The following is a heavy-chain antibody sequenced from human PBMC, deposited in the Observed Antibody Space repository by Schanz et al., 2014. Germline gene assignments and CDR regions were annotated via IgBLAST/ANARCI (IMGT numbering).Heavy chain of an antibody. V-gene: IGHV3-23*03. CDR3: AKDLYNYGIFDS. Sequence: EVQLVESGGGLVQPGGSLRLSCAASGFGFDDYAMSWVRQAPGKGLEWVSIIYSGVSTYYADSVKGRFTISRDNSRKTLYLQMNSLRADDTAVYYCAKDLYNYGIFDSWGQGTLVTVSS. D-gene: IGHD3-16*01. J-gene: IGHJ5*01. CDR2: IIYSGVST. CDR1: GFGFDDYA.